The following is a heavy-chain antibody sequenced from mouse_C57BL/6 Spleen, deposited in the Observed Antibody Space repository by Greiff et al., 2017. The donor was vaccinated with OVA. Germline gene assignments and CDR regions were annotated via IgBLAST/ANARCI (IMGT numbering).Heavy chain of an antibody. CDR2: ISSGGSYT. CDR3: ASSLTTVVATDAY. V-gene: IGHV5-6*01. Sequence: EVQLVESGGDLVKPGGSLKLSCAASGFTFSSYGMSWVRQTPDKRLEWVATISSGGSYTYYPDSVKGRFTISRDNAKNTLYLQMSSLKSEDTAMYYCASSLTTVVATDAYWGQGTLVTVSA. CDR1: GFTFSSYG. D-gene: IGHD1-1*01. J-gene: IGHJ3*01.